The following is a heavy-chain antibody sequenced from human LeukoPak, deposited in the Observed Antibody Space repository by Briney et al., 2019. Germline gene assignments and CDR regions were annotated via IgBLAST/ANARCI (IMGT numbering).Heavy chain of an antibody. CDR1: GGSFSGYY. D-gene: IGHD3-9*01. CDR2: INHSGST. CDR3: ARAQALYYDILTGYYKAYYYYMDV. V-gene: IGHV4-34*01. J-gene: IGHJ6*03. Sequence: PSETLSLTCAVYGGSFSGYYWSWIRQPPGKGLEWIGEINHSGSTNYNPSLKSRVTISVDTSKNQFSLKLSSVTAADTAVYYCARAQALYYDILTGYYKAYYYYMDVWGKGTTVTVSS.